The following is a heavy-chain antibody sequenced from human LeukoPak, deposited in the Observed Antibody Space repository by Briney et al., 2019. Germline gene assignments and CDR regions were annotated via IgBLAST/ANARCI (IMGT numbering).Heavy chain of an antibody. CDR1: GFTLRTYE. V-gene: IGHV3-48*03. CDR3: ARDPNSYFYGLDV. CDR2: VSSSGGAT. Sequence: GGSLRLSCAASGFTLRTYEMTWVRQAPGKGLEWISFVSSSGGATFYADSVKGRFTVSRDNAENSVYLQMNSLRAEDMAIYYCARDPNSYFYGLDVWGQGTTVTVSS. J-gene: IGHJ6*02.